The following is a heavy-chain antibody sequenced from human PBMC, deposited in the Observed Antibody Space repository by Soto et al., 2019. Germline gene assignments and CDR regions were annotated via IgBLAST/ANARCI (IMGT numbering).Heavy chain of an antibody. D-gene: IGHD3-10*01. CDR3: ARGRSPMVRGVITYYYYYYMDV. J-gene: IGHJ6*03. CDR1: GYTFTSYG. Sequence: ASVKVSCKASGYTFTSYGISWVRQAPGQGLEWMGWISAYNGNTNYAQKLQGRVTMTTNTSTSTAYMELSSLRSEDTAVYYCARGRSPMVRGVITYYYYYYMDVCGKGTTVTVSS. V-gene: IGHV1-18*01. CDR2: ISAYNGNT.